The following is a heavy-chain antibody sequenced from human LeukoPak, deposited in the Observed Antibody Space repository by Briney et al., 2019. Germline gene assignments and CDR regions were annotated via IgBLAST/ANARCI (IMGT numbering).Heavy chain of an antibody. Sequence: SETLSLTCTVSGGSINNYYWSWIRQPAGKGLEWIGRIYTRGSTNYNPSLKSRVTMSVDTSKNQFSLKLSSVTAADTAVYYCARPGATHPYYFDYWGQGTLVTVSS. CDR3: ARPGATHPYYFDY. CDR1: GGSINNYY. CDR2: IYTRGST. D-gene: IGHD1-26*01. J-gene: IGHJ4*02. V-gene: IGHV4-4*07.